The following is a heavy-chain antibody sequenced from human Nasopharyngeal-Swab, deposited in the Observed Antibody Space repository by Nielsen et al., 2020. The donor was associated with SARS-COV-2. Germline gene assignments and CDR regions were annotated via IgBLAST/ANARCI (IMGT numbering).Heavy chain of an antibody. CDR2: INPTDGST. J-gene: IGHJ6*02. V-gene: IGHV1-46*01. CDR3: ARVLPFRITGTSGMDV. Sequence: ASVKVSCKASRYTFPSHYLHLVRQAPAQGLEWMGIINPTDGSTSYPQKFEGRVTMTRVTSTITVYMELNSLRSEDTAVYYCARVLPFRITGTSGMDVWGQGTTVTVSS. D-gene: IGHD1-7*01. CDR1: RYTFPSHY.